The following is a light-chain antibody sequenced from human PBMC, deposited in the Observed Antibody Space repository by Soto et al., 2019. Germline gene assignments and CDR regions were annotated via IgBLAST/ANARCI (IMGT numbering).Light chain of an antibody. CDR1: QSVSNNY. Sequence: EIVLTQSPGTLSLSPGERATLSCRASQSVSNNYLAWYQQKPGQAPRLLIYGASSRATGIPDRFSGSGSGTDFPLTISRREPEDFAVYFCQQYGSSPVTFGQGTRLEIK. CDR3: QQYGSSPVT. J-gene: IGKJ5*01. V-gene: IGKV3-20*01. CDR2: GAS.